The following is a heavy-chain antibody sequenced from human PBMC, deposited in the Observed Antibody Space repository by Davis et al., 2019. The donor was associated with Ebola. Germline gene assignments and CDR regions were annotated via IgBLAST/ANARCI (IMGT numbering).Heavy chain of an antibody. D-gene: IGHD6-13*01. J-gene: IGHJ4*02. V-gene: IGHV3-23*01. Sequence: ESLKISCAASGFTFSSDAMSWVRQAPGKGLEWVSGIGRTGADTYYADSVRGRFTVSRDNSKNTLYLQMNSLRADDTAVYYCAKHIAPGIRAFDYWGQGALVTVSS. CDR1: GFTFSSDA. CDR2: IGRTGADT. CDR3: AKHIAPGIRAFDY.